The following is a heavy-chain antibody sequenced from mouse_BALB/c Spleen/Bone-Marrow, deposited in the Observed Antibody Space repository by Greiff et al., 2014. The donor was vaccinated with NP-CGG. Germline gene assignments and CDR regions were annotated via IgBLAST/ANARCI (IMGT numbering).Heavy chain of an antibody. CDR1: GFSLTSYG. CDR3: ARDGATATLAY. V-gene: IGHV2-9*02. CDR2: IWAGGST. J-gene: IGHJ3*01. D-gene: IGHD1-2*01. Sequence: VKLQESGPGLVAPSQSLSITCTVSGFSLTSYGVHWVRQPPGKGLEWLGVIWAGGSTNYNSALMSRLSISKDNSKSQVFLKMNSLQTDDTVMYYCARDGATATLAYWGQGTLVTVSA.